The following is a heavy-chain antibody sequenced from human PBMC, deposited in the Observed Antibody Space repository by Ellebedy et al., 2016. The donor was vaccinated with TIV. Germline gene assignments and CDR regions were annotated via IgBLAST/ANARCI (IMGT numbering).Heavy chain of an antibody. CDR3: ASLYYDIFTGYSWAFDI. J-gene: IGHJ3*02. Sequence: PGGSLRLSCAASGFTFSSSAMNWVRQAPGKGLEWVSGISGGGGTTYYADSVKGRFTVSRDNSKNTLYLQMNSLRAEDTAVYSCASLYYDIFTGYSWAFDIWGQGTMDTVS. D-gene: IGHD3-9*01. CDR2: ISGGGGTT. V-gene: IGHV3-23*01. CDR1: GFTFSSSA.